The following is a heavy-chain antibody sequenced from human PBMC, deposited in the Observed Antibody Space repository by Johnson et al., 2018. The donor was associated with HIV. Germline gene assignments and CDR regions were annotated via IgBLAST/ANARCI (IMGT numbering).Heavy chain of an antibody. CDR3: ARDVGLWCGELRSGDAFDI. J-gene: IGHJ3*02. Sequence: QVQLVESGGGVVQPGKSLTLSCVGSGLSFSNFGIHWVRQAPGKGPEWVAVISYDGSNKYYADSVKGRFTISRDNSKNSLYLQMNSLRAEDTALYYCARDVGLWCGELRSGDAFDIWGQGTMVTVSS. CDR1: GLSFSNFG. CDR2: ISYDGSNK. D-gene: IGHD3-10*01. V-gene: IGHV3-30*03.